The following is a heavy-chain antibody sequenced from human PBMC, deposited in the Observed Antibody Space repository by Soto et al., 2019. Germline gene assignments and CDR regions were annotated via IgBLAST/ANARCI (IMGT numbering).Heavy chain of an antibody. CDR1: RGSISSSS. V-gene: IGHV3-30-3*01. CDR3: ARPNPSDTAMVRSHFDY. Sequence: QLQLQESGPGLVKPSETLSLTCTVSRGSISSSSYYWGWIRQPPGKGLEWVAVISYDGSNKYYADSVKGRFTISRDNSKNTLYLQMNSLRAEDTAVYYCARPNPSDTAMVRSHFDYWGQGTLVTVSS. D-gene: IGHD5-18*01. J-gene: IGHJ4*02. CDR2: ISYDGSNK.